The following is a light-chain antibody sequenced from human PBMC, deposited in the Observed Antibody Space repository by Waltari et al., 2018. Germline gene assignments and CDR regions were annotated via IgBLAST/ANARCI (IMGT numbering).Light chain of an antibody. CDR1: QSLLHSNGYNY. J-gene: IGKJ2*01. Sequence: DSVMTQSPLSLPVTPGEPASISCRSSQSLLHSNGYNYLDWYLQKPGQSPQLLIYLGSNRASGVPDRFSGSGSGTDFTLKISRVEAEDVGVYYCMQALQTPPSYTFGQGTKREIK. CDR2: LGS. CDR3: MQALQTPPSYT. V-gene: IGKV2-28*01.